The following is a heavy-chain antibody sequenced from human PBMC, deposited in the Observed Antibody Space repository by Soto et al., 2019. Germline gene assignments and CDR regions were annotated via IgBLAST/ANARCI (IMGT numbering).Heavy chain of an antibody. V-gene: IGHV1-3*04. CDR2: INTGNGNT. Sequence: ASVKVSCKASGYTFTSYAMHWVRQAPGQRLEWMGWINTGNGNTKYSQKFQGRVTITRDTSASTAYMELSSLRSEDTAVYYCARAGDDCSTTTCYMIDYWGQGTLVTVSS. CDR1: GYTFTSYA. J-gene: IGHJ4*02. CDR3: ARAGDDCSTTTCYMIDY. D-gene: IGHD2-2*02.